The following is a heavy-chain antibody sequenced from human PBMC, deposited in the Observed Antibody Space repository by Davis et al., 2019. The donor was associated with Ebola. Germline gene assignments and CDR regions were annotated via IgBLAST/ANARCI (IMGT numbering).Heavy chain of an antibody. CDR1: GYTFTGYY. CDR3: ARGQKQYYYDSSGYNYYYYGMDV. D-gene: IGHD3-22*01. V-gene: IGHV1-2*04. Sequence: VSVKVSCKASGYTFTGYYMHWVRQAPGQGLEWMGWINPNSGGTNYAQKFQGWVTMTRDTSISTAYMELSRLRSDDTAVYYCARGQKQYYYDSSGYNYYYYGMDVWGQGTTVTVSS. J-gene: IGHJ6*02. CDR2: INPNSGGT.